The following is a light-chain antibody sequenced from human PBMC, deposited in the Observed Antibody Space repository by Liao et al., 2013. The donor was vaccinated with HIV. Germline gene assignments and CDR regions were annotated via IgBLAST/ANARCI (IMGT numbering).Light chain of an antibody. CDR1: KLGDKY. J-gene: IGLJ3*02. CDR3: YSASDDNLGV. V-gene: IGLV3-1*01. CDR2: QDS. Sequence: SYELTQPPSVSVSPGQTASITCSGDKLGDKYACWYQQKPGQSPVLVIYQDSKRPSGIPERFSGSNSGNTATLTISGTQAMDEADYYCYSASDDNLGVFGGGTKLTV.